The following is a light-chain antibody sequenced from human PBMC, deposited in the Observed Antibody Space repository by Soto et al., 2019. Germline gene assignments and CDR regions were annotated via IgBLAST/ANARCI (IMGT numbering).Light chain of an antibody. CDR1: SSNIGNNY. V-gene: IGLV1-51*01. CDR2: DND. CDR3: GTWDSSLSAVV. J-gene: IGLJ2*01. Sequence: QSVLTQSPSVSAAPGQKVTISCSGRSSNIGNNYVSWYQQLPGTAPKLHIKDNDKRPSEIPDRFSGSKSGTSATLGITGLQTGDEADYYCGTWDSSLSAVVFGGGTQLTVL.